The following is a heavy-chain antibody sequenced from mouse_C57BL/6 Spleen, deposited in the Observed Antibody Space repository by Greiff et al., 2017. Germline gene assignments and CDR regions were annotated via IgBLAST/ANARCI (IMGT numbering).Heavy chain of an antibody. CDR3: VQLGGDY. J-gene: IGHJ2*01. CDR2: IYPRSGNT. D-gene: IGHD4-1*02. Sequence: QVQLQQSGAELARPGASVKLSCKASGYTFTSYGISWVKQRTGQGLEWIGGIYPRSGNTYYNEKVKGKATLTADKSSSTAYMELRSLTSEDSAVSFCVQLGGDYWGQGTTLTVSS. CDR1: GYTFTSYG. V-gene: IGHV1-81*01.